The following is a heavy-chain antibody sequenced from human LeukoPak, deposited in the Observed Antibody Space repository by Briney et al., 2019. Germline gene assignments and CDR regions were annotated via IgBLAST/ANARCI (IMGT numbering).Heavy chain of an antibody. Sequence: GGSLRLSCAASGFTFSSYSMNWVRQAPGKGLEWVSSISSSSSYIYYADSVKGRFTISRDNAKNSLYLQMNSLRAEDTAVYYCAREGVWEYDYGDYFDYWGQGTLVTVSS. J-gene: IGHJ4*02. CDR2: ISSSSSYI. CDR3: AREGVWEYDYGDYFDY. V-gene: IGHV3-21*01. CDR1: GFTFSSYS. D-gene: IGHD4-17*01.